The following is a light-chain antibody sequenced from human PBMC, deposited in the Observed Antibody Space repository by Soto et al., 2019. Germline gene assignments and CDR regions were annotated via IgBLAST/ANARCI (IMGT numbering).Light chain of an antibody. J-gene: IGLJ1*01. CDR2: SNN. Sequence: QSVLTQPPSASGTPGQRVTISCSGSSSNIGSKDVNWYQQLPETAPKVLMYSNNQRPSGVPDRFSGSKSGTSASLDISGLQSEDEADYYCAAWDDSLNGYVFGTGTKLTVL. CDR3: AAWDDSLNGYV. V-gene: IGLV1-44*01. CDR1: SSNIGSKD.